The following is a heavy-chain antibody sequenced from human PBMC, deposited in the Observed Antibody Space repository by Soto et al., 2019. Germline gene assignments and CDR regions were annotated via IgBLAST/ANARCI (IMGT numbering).Heavy chain of an antibody. CDR1: GGSFSGYY. Sequence: QVQLQQWGAGLLKHSETLSLNCAVYGGSFSGYYWSWIRQPTGKGLEWIGEINHRGSINYNPSLESRVTMTVDTSKNQCSLKLNSVTAADTAVFYGARGSRMRIPASSVRDYFYRGLDVWGRGTAVTVSS. CDR3: ARGSRMRIPASSVRDYFYRGLDV. D-gene: IGHD2-15*01. J-gene: IGHJ6*02. V-gene: IGHV4-34*01. CDR2: INHRGSI.